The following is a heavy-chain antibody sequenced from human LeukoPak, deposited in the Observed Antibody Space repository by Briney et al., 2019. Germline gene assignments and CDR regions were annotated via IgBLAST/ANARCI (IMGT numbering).Heavy chain of an antibody. CDR1: GFTFSRYE. V-gene: IGHV3-48*03. Sequence: GGSLRLSCTASGFTFSRYEMNWVRQAPGKGLEWVSYISSSGSTIYYADSVKGRFTISRDNAKNSLYLQMNSLRAEDTAVYYCARVLMTINYDSGDALDYWGQGTLVTVSS. CDR2: ISSSGSTI. J-gene: IGHJ4*02. CDR3: ARVLMTINYDSGDALDY. D-gene: IGHD4-17*01.